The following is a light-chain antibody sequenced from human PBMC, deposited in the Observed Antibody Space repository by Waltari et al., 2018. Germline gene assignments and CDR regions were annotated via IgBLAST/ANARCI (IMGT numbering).Light chain of an antibody. Sequence: QSVLTQPPSVSGAPGQRVTISCTGSGSNIGAGYAVHWYQQLPRAAPKLLIYGSSSRPLGVPDRFFCSTSGTSASRAITGLQAEDEADYYCQSYDTSLSVVFGGGTKLTVL. CDR2: GSS. CDR3: QSYDTSLSVV. J-gene: IGLJ3*02. V-gene: IGLV1-40*01. CDR1: GSNIGAGYA.